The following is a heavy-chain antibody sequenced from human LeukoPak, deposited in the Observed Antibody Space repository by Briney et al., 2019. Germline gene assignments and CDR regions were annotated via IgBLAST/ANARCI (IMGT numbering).Heavy chain of an antibody. J-gene: IGHJ5*02. V-gene: IGHV4-30-4*01. Sequence: SETLSLTCTVSGGSISSGDYYWSWIRQPPGKGLEWIGYIYYSGSTYYNPSLKSRVTISVGTSKNQFSLKLSSVTAVDTAVYYCARVGFYGFDPWGQGTLVTVSS. CDR3: ARVGFYGFDP. CDR1: GGSISSGDYY. D-gene: IGHD2/OR15-2a*01. CDR2: IYYSGST.